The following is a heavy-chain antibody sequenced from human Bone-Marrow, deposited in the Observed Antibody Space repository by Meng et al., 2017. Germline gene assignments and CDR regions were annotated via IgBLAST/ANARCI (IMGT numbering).Heavy chain of an antibody. CDR3: ARYPTRVVVAAHDAYDI. CDR1: GYTFTSYD. Sequence: ASVKVSCKASGYTFTSYDINWVRQATGQGREWMGWMNPNSGNTGYAQKFQGRVTMTRKTSISTAYMELSSLRSEDTAVYYCARYPTRVVVAAHDAYDIWGQAI. V-gene: IGHV1-8*01. J-gene: IGHJ3*02. D-gene: IGHD2-15*01. CDR2: MNPNSGNT.